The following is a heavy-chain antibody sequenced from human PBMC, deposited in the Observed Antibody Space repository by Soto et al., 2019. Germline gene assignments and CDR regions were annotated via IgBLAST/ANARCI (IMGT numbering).Heavy chain of an antibody. CDR1: GVCVSSYT. CDR2: VFSSVSA. Sequence: WETLSLTCLVSGVCVSSYTWSWVRQPANKGLEWIGRVFSSVSATYSPSLKSRVRISMDTPENRISLKLDSVTAADAGVYYCTRDGMTTGDTWGPGTLVTVSS. D-gene: IGHD2-21*02. J-gene: IGHJ4*02. CDR3: TRDGMTTGDT. V-gene: IGHV4-4*07.